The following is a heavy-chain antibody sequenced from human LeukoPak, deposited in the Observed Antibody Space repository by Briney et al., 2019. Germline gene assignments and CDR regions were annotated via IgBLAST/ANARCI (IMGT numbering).Heavy chain of an antibody. D-gene: IGHD5-24*01. CDR3: ARGSMATIDDWFDP. CDR1: GGSISSYY. CDR2: IYTSGST. V-gene: IGHV4-4*07. Sequence: SETLSLTCTVSGGSISSYYWSWIRQPAGKGLEWIGRIYTSGSTNYNPSLKSRVTMSVDTSKNQFSLKLSSVTAADTAVYYCARGSMATIDDWFDPWGQGTLVTVSS. J-gene: IGHJ5*02.